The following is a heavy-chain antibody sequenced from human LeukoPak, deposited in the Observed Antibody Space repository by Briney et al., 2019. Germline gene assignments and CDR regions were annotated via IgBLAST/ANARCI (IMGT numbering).Heavy chain of an antibody. V-gene: IGHV1-69*04. CDR3: ARSIAVAGTGAYYDY. Sequence: GASVKVSCKASGGTFSSYAISWVRQAPGQGLERMGRIIPILGIANYAQKFQGRVTITADKSTSTAYMELSSLRSEDTAVYYCARSIAVAGTGAYYDYWGQGTLVTVSS. D-gene: IGHD6-19*01. CDR1: GGTFSSYA. CDR2: IIPILGIA. J-gene: IGHJ4*02.